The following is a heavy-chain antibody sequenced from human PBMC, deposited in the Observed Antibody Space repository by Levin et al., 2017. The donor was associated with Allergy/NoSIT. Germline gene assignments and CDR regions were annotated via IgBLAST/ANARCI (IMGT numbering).Heavy chain of an antibody. Sequence: PGGSLRLSCTVSGDSISSGYFHWGWIRQSPGKGLEWMGTIHYSGTTYYKPSLKGRIIISVNTSKNQFSLMLGSVTAADTAVYYCAREKWGSTPPDFWGQGTLVIVSS. J-gene: IGHJ4*02. V-gene: IGHV4-39*07. D-gene: IGHD1-26*01. CDR1: GDSISSGYFH. CDR3: AREKWGSTPPDF. CDR2: IHYSGTT.